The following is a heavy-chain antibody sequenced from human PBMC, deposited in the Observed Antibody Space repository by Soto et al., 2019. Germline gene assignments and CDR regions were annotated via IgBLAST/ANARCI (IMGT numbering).Heavy chain of an antibody. V-gene: IGHV4-59*01. J-gene: IGHJ6*02. Sequence: SETLSLTCTVSGGSISSYYWSWIRQPPGKGLEWIGYIYYSGSTNYNPSLKSRVTISVDTSKNQFSLKLSSVTAADTAVYYCATSFHAPAAMNDSSLYYYYGMDVWGQGPTVT. CDR1: GGSISSYY. CDR3: ATSFHAPAAMNDSSLYYYYGMDV. D-gene: IGHD2-2*01. CDR2: IYYSGST.